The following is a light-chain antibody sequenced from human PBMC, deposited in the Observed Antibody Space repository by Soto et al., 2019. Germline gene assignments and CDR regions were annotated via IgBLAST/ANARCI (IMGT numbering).Light chain of an antibody. J-gene: IGLJ1*01. V-gene: IGLV2-14*03. CDR2: DVT. CDR3: SSYTSSSTYV. CDR1: SGDVGGYNY. Sequence: QSALTQPASVSGSPGQSITISCTGTSGDVGGYNYVSWYQQYPGKVPKLIIYDVTNRPSGVSNRFSGSKSGYTASLTISGLQAEDEADYYCSSYTSSSTYVFGTGTKSPS.